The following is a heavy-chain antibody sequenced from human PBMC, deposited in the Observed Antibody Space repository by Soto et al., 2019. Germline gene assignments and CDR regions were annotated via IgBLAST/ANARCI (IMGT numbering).Heavy chain of an antibody. Sequence: SETLSLTCSVYVGSFSGYYWSWIRQPPGKGLEWIGEINHSGSTNYNPSLKSRVTISVDTSKNQFSLKLSSVTAADTAVYYCAGIGGSSSWLSPFDYWGHGNLVTVSS. V-gene: IGHV4-34*01. J-gene: IGHJ4*01. CDR1: VGSFSGYY. CDR2: INHSGST. D-gene: IGHD6-13*01. CDR3: AGIGGSSSWLSPFDY.